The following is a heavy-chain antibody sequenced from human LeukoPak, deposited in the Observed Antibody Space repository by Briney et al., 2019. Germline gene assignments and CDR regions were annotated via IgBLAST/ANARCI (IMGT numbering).Heavy chain of an antibody. D-gene: IGHD2-2*02. CDR3: ARVVPADIGGGYFDY. Sequence: SVKVSFKASVGTFSSYAISWVRQAPAQGREWMGGIIPIFGTANYAEKFQVRVTITTDESTSTAYMELSRLRSEDTAVYYCARVVPADIGGGYFDYWGQGTLVTVSS. J-gene: IGHJ4*02. CDR1: VGTFSSYA. V-gene: IGHV1-69*05. CDR2: IIPIFGTA.